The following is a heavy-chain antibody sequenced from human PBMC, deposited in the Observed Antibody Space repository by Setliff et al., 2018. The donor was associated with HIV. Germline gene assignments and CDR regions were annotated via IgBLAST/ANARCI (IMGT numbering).Heavy chain of an antibody. CDR3: AKDRGGYCGGGGCYSGFDP. Sequence: PGESLKISCAASGFIFSNYAMHWVRLAPGKGLEWVAVISYDGNNIYYTDSVKGRFTVSRDNSKNTLCLQMNSLRVEDTAIYYCAKDRGGYCGGGGCYSGFDPWGQGTLVTVSS. J-gene: IGHJ5*02. CDR2: ISYDGNNI. V-gene: IGHV3-30-3*01. CDR1: GFIFSNYA. D-gene: IGHD2-15*01.